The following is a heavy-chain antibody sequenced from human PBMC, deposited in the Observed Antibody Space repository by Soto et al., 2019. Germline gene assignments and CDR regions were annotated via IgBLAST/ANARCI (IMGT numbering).Heavy chain of an antibody. Sequence: SGPTLVNPTQTLTLTSTFSVFSLSTTGMGVSWIRQPPVEALEWLARLDWDDDKYYSTSLKTRLTISKDTSKNQVVLTMTNMDPVDTATYSCARILSGSSVYFDYWGQGTPVTVSS. D-gene: IGHD3-10*01. CDR1: VFSLSTTGMG. CDR2: LDWDDDK. J-gene: IGHJ4*02. CDR3: ARILSGSSVYFDY. V-gene: IGHV2-70*11.